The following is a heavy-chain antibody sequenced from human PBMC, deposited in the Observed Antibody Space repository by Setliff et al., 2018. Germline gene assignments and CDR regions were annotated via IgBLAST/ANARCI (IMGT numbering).Heavy chain of an antibody. J-gene: IGHJ4*02. CDR2: INNYSFKT. V-gene: IGHV1-18*01. CDR1: GYTFNNYG. CDR3: ARINFYVSSGYYYAPDF. Sequence: ASVKVSCKASGYTFNNYGITWVRQAPGQGLEWMGWINNYSFKTTYPQKFLDRVTVTTDTSATTAYTELKNLRSDDTAVYYCARINFYVSSGYYYAPDFWGQGTLVTVSS. D-gene: IGHD3-22*01.